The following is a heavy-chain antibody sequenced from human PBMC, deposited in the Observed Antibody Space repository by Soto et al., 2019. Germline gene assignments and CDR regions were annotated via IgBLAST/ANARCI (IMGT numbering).Heavy chain of an antibody. CDR2: INHSGRV. D-gene: IGHD3-22*01. V-gene: IGHV4-34*01. J-gene: IGHJ5*01. CDR3: STRAYDTNGYYRFDP. CDR1: GGSFSGHS. Sequence: KPSETLSLTCAVYGGSFSGHSWTWIRQSPGKGLEWIGDINHSGRVNYSTSLKSRVTISLDTSKNQFSLTLSAVTAADTAMYYCSTRAYDTNGYYRFDPWGQGTLVTVAS.